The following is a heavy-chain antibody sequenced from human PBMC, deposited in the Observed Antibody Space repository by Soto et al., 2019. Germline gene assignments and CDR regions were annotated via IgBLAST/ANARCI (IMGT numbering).Heavy chain of an antibody. CDR3: ARGVAYDYGSGSYYRMFDY. Sequence: SETLSLTCTVSGGSISSGGYYWSWIRQHPGKGLEWIGYIYYSGSTYYNPSLKSRVTISVDTSKNQFSLKLSYVTAEDTAGYYCARGVAYDYGSGSYYRMFDYWGEGTLVTVS. V-gene: IGHV4-31*03. CDR1: GGSISSGGYY. D-gene: IGHD3-10*01. J-gene: IGHJ4*02. CDR2: IYYSGST.